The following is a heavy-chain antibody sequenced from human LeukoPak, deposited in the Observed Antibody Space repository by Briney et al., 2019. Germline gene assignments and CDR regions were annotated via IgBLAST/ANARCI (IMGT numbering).Heavy chain of an antibody. V-gene: IGHV4-34*01. CDR2: INHSGST. J-gene: IGHJ4*02. CDR3: AREAVAGIVRSAIDY. CDR1: GGSFSGYY. Sequence: SETLSLTCAVYGGSFSGYYWSWIRQPPGKGLEWIGEINHSGSTNYNPSLKSRVTISVDTFKNQFSLKLSSVTAADTAVYYCAREAVAGIVRSAIDYWGQGTLVTVSS. D-gene: IGHD6-19*01.